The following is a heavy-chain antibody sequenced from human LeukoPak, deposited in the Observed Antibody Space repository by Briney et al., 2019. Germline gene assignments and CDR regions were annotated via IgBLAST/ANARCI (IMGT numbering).Heavy chain of an antibody. CDR1: GGSFSDYY. V-gene: IGHV4-34*01. CDR3: AREGYSSSWYYFDY. D-gene: IGHD6-13*01. Sequence: SETLSLTCAVNGGSFSDYYWSWIRQPPGKGLEWIGEIDHSGSTNYNSSLKSRVTISVDTSKNQFSLKLSSVTAADTAVYYCAREGYSSSWYYFDYWGQGTLVTVSS. CDR2: IDHSGST. J-gene: IGHJ4*02.